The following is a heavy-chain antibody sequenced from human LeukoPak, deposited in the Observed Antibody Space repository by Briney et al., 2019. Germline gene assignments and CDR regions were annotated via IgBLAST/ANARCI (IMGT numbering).Heavy chain of an antibody. CDR2: ISSSSSYI. CDR1: GFIFSTYN. CDR3: AKAGGYCSGGSCYQEDYYYYGMDV. V-gene: IGHV3-21*01. J-gene: IGHJ6*02. D-gene: IGHD2-15*01. Sequence: GGSLRLSCAASGFIFSTYNMNWVRQAPGKGLEWVSSISSSSSYIYYADSVKGRFTISRDNAKNSLYLQMNSLRAEDTAVYYCAKAGGYCSGGSCYQEDYYYYGMDVWGQGTTVTVSS.